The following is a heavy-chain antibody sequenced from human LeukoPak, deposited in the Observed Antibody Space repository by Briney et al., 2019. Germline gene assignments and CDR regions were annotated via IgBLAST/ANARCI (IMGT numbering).Heavy chain of an antibody. J-gene: IGHJ5*02. CDR3: ARGRLRTYYDFWSGYYIYNWFDP. V-gene: IGHV1-8*01. CDR1: GYTFTSYD. Sequence: GASVKVSCKASGYTFTSYDINWVRQATGQGLEWMGWMNPNSGNTGYAQKFQGRVTMTRNTSISTAYMELSSLRSEDTAVYYCARGRLRTYYDFWSGYYIYNWFDPWGQGTLVTVSS. D-gene: IGHD3-3*01. CDR2: MNPNSGNT.